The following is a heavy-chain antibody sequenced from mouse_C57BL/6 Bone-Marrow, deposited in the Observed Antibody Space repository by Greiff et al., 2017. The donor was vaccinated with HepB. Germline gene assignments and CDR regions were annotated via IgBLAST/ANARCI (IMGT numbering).Heavy chain of an antibody. CDR2: IYPRSGNT. V-gene: IGHV1-81*01. CDR3: ARSGDYSRFAY. Sequence: QLQESGAELARPGASVKLSCKASGYTFTSYGISWVKQRTGQGLEWIGEIYPRSGNTYYNEKFKGKATLTADKSSSTAYMELRSLTSEDSAVYFCARSGDYSRFAYWGQGTLVTVSA. CDR1: GYTFTSYG. J-gene: IGHJ3*01. D-gene: IGHD2-12*01.